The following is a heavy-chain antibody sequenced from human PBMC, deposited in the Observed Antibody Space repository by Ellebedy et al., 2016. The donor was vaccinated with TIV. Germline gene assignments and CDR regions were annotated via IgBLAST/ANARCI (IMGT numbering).Heavy chain of an antibody. CDR1: GGSVSSGDYY. D-gene: IGHD3-3*01. V-gene: IGHV4-30-4*01. J-gene: IGHJ4*02. Sequence: SETLSLTXSVSGGSVSSGDYYWSWIRQPPGKGLEWIGYIVYTRGTYYNPSLKSRASISADTSKNQVSLKVSSATAADTAVYYCARHRFDPTREWYFDSWGQGALVTVSS. CDR3: ARHRFDPTREWYFDS. CDR2: IVYTRGT.